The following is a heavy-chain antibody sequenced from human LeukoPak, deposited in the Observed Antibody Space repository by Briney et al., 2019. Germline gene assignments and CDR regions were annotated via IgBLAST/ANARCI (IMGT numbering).Heavy chain of an antibody. V-gene: IGHV1-2*06. D-gene: IGHD3-3*02. CDR1: GYTFTGYY. CDR3: ARDLARRYYYYYMDV. CDR2: INPNSGGT. Sequence: APVKVSCKASGYTFTGYYMHWVRQAPGQGLEWMGRINPNSGGTNYAQKFQGRVTMTRDTSISTAYMELSRLRSDDTAVYYCARDLARRYYYYYMDVWGKGTTVTVSS. J-gene: IGHJ6*03.